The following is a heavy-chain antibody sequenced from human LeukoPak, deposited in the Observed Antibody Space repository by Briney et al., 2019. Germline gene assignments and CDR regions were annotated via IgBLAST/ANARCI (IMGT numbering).Heavy chain of an antibody. CDR3: ARGRDGYNGDY. CDR1: GFTFTSYS. V-gene: IGHV3-21*01. J-gene: IGHJ4*02. D-gene: IGHD5-24*01. Sequence: GGSLRLSCAASGFTFTSYSMNWVRQAPGKGLEWVSSISTSGTYIYYADSVKGRFTISRDNAKNSLDLQMDSLRAEDTAVYYCARGRDGYNGDYWGQGTLVTVSS. CDR2: ISTSGTYI.